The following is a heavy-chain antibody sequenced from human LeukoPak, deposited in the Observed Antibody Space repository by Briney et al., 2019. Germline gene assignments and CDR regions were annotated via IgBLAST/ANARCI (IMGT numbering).Heavy chain of an antibody. CDR1: GGSISSGGYY. D-gene: IGHD2-2*01. J-gene: IGHJ4*02. Sequence: PSQTLSLTCTVSGGSISSGGYYWSWIRQPPGKGLEWIGYIYHSGSTYYNPSLKSRVTISVDRSKNQFSLKLSSVTAADTAVYHCARSGGYCSSTSCYGLFDYWGQGTLVTVSS. CDR2: IYHSGST. V-gene: IGHV4-30-2*01. CDR3: ARSGGYCSSTSCYGLFDY.